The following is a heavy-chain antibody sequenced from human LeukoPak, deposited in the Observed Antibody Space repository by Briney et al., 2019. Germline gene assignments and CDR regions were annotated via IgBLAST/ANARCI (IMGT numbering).Heavy chain of an antibody. CDR3: ARGITELDY. CDR2: ITGSGTII. CDR1: GFTFSSYA. D-gene: IGHD3-10*01. V-gene: IGHV3-23*01. J-gene: IGHJ4*02. Sequence: PGGSLRLSCAASGFTFSSYAMSWVRQAPGKGLEWVSAITGSGTIIYYADSVKGRFTISRDNAKNSVYLQMNSLRAEDTAVYYCARGITELDYWGQGTLVTVSS.